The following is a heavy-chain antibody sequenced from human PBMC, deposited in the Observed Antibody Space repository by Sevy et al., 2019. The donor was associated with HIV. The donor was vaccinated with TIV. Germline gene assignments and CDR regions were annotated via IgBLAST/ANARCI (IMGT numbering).Heavy chain of an antibody. J-gene: IGHJ4*02. Sequence: ASVKVSCKASGGIFKSYGISWVRQAPGQGLEWMVGIIPILNTVHYAQKFQGRVTITADESTKTAYMELSSLRSEDTAVYYCVRGGGNGWYYFDYWGQETLVTVSS. CDR3: VRGGGNGWYYFDY. CDR2: IIPILNTV. CDR1: GGIFKSYG. D-gene: IGHD6-19*01. V-gene: IGHV1-69*13.